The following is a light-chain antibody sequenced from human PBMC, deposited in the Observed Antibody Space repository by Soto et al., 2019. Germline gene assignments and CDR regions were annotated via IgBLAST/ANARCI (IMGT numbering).Light chain of an antibody. CDR2: WAS. CDR1: QSVLHNSKNY. CDR3: QQYYSSPLS. J-gene: IGKJ4*01. V-gene: IGKV4-1*01. Sequence: DIVMTQSPDSLAVSLGERATINCKSSQSVLHNSKNYLAWYRQKPGQPPKVLIYWASTRESGVPDRFSGSGSGTVFTLPISSLQAEDVAVYYCQQYYSSPLSFGGGTKVEIK.